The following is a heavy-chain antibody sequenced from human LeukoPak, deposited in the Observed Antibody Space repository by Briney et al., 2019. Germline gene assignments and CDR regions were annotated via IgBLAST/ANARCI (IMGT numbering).Heavy chain of an antibody. CDR1: SYSITSGYY. J-gene: IGHJ5*02. V-gene: IGHV4-38-2*02. D-gene: IGHD3-9*01. CDR3: TRDILTGRGNWFDP. CDR2: IYHSGTT. Sequence: SETLSLTCSVSSYSITSGYYWGWIRQSPGKGLEWIGSIYHSGTTHYNPSLKSRVTIFVGTSKNQFSLKLSSVTAADTAVFYCTRDILTGRGNWFDPWGQGTLVTVSS.